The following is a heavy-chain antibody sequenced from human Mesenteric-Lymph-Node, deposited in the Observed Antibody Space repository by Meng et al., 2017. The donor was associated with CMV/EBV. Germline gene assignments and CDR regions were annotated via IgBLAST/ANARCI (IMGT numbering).Heavy chain of an antibody. Sequence: GESLKISCKASGYDFSTHWIGWARQLPGKGLEWMGVIYPGDSDTRYSPSFQGQVTISTDKSISTAYLQWSSLKASDTAMYYCAGLDTAMAFDYWGQGTLVTVSS. CDR2: IYPGDSDT. CDR3: AGLDTAMAFDY. CDR1: GYDFSTHW. D-gene: IGHD5-18*01. V-gene: IGHV5-51*01. J-gene: IGHJ4*02.